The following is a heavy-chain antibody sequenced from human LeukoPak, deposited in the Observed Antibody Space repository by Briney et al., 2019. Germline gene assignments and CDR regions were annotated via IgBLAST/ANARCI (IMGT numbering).Heavy chain of an antibody. J-gene: IGHJ4*02. V-gene: IGHV4-59*01. D-gene: IGHD3-22*01. CDR2: IYYSGST. CDR3: ARGSYYYDSSGYYLMDYFDY. Sequence: PSETLSLTCAVYGGSFSAYYWSWIRQPPGKGLEWIGYIYYSGSTNYNPSLKSRVTISVDTSKNQFSLKLSSVTAADTAVYYCARGSYYYDSSGYYLMDYFDYWGQGTLVTVSS. CDR1: GGSFSAYY.